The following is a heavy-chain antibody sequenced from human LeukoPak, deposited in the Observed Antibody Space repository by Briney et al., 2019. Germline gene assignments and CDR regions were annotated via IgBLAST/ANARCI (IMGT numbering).Heavy chain of an antibody. CDR1: GLSLSTSGVG. Sequence: ESGPTLVKPTQTLTLTCTFSGLSLSTSGVGVGWIRQPPGKALEWLALIYWNGDKRYSPSLKSRLTITKDTSKNQVVLTMTNMDPVDTATYYCAHRHPMRYFDYWGQGTLVTVSS. V-gene: IGHV2-5*01. CDR3: AHRHPMRYFDY. CDR2: IYWNGDK. J-gene: IGHJ4*02.